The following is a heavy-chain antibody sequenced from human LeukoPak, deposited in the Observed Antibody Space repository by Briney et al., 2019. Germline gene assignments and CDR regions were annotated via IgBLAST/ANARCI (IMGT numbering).Heavy chain of an antibody. Sequence: SETLSLTCNVSRGSISTSTNYWGWIRQPPGKGLEWIGSIYYSGSTYYNPSLKSRVTISVDTSKNQFSLKLSSVTAADTAVYYCARLPQYYYYYMDVWGKGTTVTISS. CDR1: RGSISTSTNY. V-gene: IGHV4-39*01. J-gene: IGHJ6*03. CDR2: IYYSGST. CDR3: ARLPQYYYYYMDV.